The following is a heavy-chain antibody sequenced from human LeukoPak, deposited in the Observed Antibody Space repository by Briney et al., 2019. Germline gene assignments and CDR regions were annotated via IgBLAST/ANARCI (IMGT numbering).Heavy chain of an antibody. CDR3: ARGHSSGWFYY. CDR2: INHSGST. J-gene: IGHJ4*02. D-gene: IGHD6-19*01. Sequence: PSETLSLTCAVYGGSFSGYYWSWIRQPPGKGLEWIGEINHSGSTNYNPSLKSRVTISVDTSKNQFSLKLSSVTAADTAVYYCARGHSSGWFYYWGQGTLVTVSS. V-gene: IGHV4-34*01. CDR1: GGSFSGYY.